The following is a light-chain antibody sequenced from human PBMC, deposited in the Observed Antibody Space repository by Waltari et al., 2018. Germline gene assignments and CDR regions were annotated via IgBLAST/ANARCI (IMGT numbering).Light chain of an antibody. CDR1: SSHVWTYNL. J-gene: IGLJ2*01. Sequence: QFALTQTATVSGSPGQSITISCTGTSSHVWTYNLVPWYQQHPGKAPTLIIYDVNKRPSGVSNRFSGSKSGNTASLTISGLQAADEANYYCCSYAGSAITVFGGGTKVTVL. CDR2: DVN. CDR3: CSYAGSAITV. V-gene: IGLV2-23*02.